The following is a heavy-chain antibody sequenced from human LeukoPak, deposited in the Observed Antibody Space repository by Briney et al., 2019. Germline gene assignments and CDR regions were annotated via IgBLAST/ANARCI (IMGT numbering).Heavy chain of an antibody. CDR2: IYHSGST. CDR1: GYSISSGYY. J-gene: IGHJ4*02. Sequence: PSETLSLTCAVSGYSISSGYYWGWIRQPPGKGLEWIGSIYHSGSTNYNPSLKSRVTISVDTSKNQFSLKLSSVTAADTAVYYCARGWGYWGQGTLVTVSS. D-gene: IGHD3-10*01. V-gene: IGHV4-38-2*01. CDR3: ARGWGY.